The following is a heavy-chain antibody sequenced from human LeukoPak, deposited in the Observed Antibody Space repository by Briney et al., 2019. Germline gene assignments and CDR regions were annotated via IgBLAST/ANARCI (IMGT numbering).Heavy chain of an antibody. CDR3: ARESPNYGSGSYLPLDV. CDR1: GGSISSGGYY. J-gene: IGHJ6*02. D-gene: IGHD3-10*01. CDR2: IYYSGST. Sequence: KPSETLSLTCTVSGGSISSGGYYWSWIRQHPGKGLEWIGYIYYSGSTYYNPSLKSRVTISVDTSKNQFSLKLSSVTAADTAVYYCARESPNYGSGSYLPLDVWGQGTTVTVSS. V-gene: IGHV4-31*03.